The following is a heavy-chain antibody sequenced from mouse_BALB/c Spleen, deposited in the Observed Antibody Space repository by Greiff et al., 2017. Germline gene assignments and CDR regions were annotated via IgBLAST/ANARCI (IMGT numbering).Heavy chain of an antibody. J-gene: IGHJ4*01. Sequence: EVKLQESGGGLVKPGGSLKLSCAASGFTFSSYAMSWVRQTPEKRLEWVASISSGGSTYYPDSVKGRFTISRDNARNILYLQMSSLRSEDTAMYYCAREGSTMITTVDYWGQGTSVTVSS. D-gene: IGHD2-4*01. CDR2: ISSGGST. CDR3: AREGSTMITTVDY. V-gene: IGHV5-6-5*01. CDR1: GFTFSSYA.